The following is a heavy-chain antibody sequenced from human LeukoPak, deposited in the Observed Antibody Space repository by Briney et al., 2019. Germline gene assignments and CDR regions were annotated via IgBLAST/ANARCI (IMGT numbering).Heavy chain of an antibody. CDR2: IIPIFGTA. CDR1: GGTFSSYA. V-gene: IGHV1-69*13. D-gene: IGHD5-18*01. J-gene: IGHJ6*02. CDR3: ARGVGYNYGLYYYYGMDV. Sequence: GASVKVSCKASGGTFSSYAISWVRQAPGQGLEWMGGIIPIFGTANYAQKFQGRVTITADESTSTAYMELSSLRSEDTAVYYCARGVGYNYGLYYYYGMDVWGQGTTVTVSS.